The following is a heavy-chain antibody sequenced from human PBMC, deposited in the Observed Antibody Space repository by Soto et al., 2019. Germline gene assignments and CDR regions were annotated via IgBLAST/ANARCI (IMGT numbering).Heavy chain of an antibody. Sequence: EVQLVESGGGLVQPGRSLRLSCVASGFTFDDYGLHWVRQTPEKGLEWVSSITWNSGSVFYADSVKGRFTISRDNAKNSLYLQMNGLRVEDTALYYCAKDNRGYDNDAFNVWGQGTMVTVSS. D-gene: IGHD5-12*01. CDR3: AKDNRGYDNDAFNV. V-gene: IGHV3-9*01. CDR1: GFTFDDYG. CDR2: ITWNSGSV. J-gene: IGHJ3*01.